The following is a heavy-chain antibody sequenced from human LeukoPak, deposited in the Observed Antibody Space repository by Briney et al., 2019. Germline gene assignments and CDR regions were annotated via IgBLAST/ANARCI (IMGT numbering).Heavy chain of an antibody. CDR1: GYTFTSYD. V-gene: IGHV1-8*01. J-gene: IGHJ4*02. CDR2: MNPNSGNT. D-gene: IGHD4-17*01. CDR3: ASFTYGDYADY. Sequence: ASVKVSCKASGYTFTSYDINWVRQATGQGLEWMGWMNPNSGNTGYALKFQGRVTMTRNTSISTAYMELSSLRSEDTAVYYCASFTYGDYADYWGQGTLVTVSS.